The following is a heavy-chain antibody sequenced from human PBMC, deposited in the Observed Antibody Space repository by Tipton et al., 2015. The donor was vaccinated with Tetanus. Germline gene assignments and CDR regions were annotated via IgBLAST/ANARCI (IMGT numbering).Heavy chain of an antibody. V-gene: IGHV3-74*01. CDR3: ARGPYSGSEYWFVP. Sequence: SLRLSCAASGFTFSSYWMHWVRQAPGKGLVWVSRINSDGSSTSYADSVKGRFTISKDNAKNTLYLQMNSLRAEDTAVYYCARGPYSGSEYWFVPWGQGTLVTVSS. CDR1: GFTFSSYW. CDR2: INSDGSST. J-gene: IGHJ5*02. D-gene: IGHD5-12*01.